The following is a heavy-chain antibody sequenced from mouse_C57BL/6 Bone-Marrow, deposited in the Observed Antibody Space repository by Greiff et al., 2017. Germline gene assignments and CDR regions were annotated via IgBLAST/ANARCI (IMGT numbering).Heavy chain of an antibody. D-gene: IGHD1-1*01. J-gene: IGHJ4*01. CDR1: GYTFTSYD. Sequence: VQLQQSGPELVKPGASVKLSCKASGYTFTSYDINWVKQRPGQGLEWIGWIYPRDGSTKYNEKFKGKATLTVDTYSSTAYMELHSLTSEDSAVYVCARRDYGRSLYYAMDYWGQGTSGTVSS. V-gene: IGHV1-85*01. CDR2: IYPRDGST. CDR3: ARRDYGRSLYYAMDY.